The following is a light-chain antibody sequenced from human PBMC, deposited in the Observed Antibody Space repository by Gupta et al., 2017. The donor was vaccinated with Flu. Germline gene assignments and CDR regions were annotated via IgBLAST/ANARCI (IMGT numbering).Light chain of an antibody. J-gene: IGKJ1*01. CDR2: KAS. CDR1: QSIDTW. CDR3: QQYNSFRA. V-gene: IGKV1-5*03. Sequence: DIQMTQSPSALSASVGDRVTITCRASQSIDTWLAWYQKKPGKAPRLLIYKASNLVSGVPSRFSGSGSGTEFTLTINSLQPDDSATYYCQQYNSFRAFGQGTKVEIK.